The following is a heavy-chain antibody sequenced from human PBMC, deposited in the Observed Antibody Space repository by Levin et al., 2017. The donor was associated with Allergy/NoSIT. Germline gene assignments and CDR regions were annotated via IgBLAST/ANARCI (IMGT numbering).Heavy chain of an antibody. Sequence: SCTVSGGSISSYYWSWIRQPPGKGLEWIGYIYYSGSTNYNPSLKSRVTISVDTSRNQFSLKLSSVTAADTAVYYCARNSWGYDFDYWGQGTLVTVSS. D-gene: IGHD7-27*01. V-gene: IGHV4-59*08. CDR1: GGSISSYY. CDR3: ARNSWGYDFDY. CDR2: IYYSGST. J-gene: IGHJ4*02.